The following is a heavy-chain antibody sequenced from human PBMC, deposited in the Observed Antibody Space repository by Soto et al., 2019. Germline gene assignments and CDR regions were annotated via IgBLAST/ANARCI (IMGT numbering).Heavy chain of an antibody. D-gene: IGHD6-19*01. CDR2: IKPKSEGETA. V-gene: IGHV3-15*07. J-gene: IGHJ4*02. CDR1: RFNFSAAW. Sequence: EMQLVQSGGGLVKPGGSLRLSCVASRFNFSAAWLNWIRQAPGKGLEWVGRIKPKSEGETADYTAPVRGRFAISRDDSQNTLHLQMDSLKTEDTAVYSCATVPYSSGPNWGLGVLVTVSS. CDR3: ATVPYSSGPN.